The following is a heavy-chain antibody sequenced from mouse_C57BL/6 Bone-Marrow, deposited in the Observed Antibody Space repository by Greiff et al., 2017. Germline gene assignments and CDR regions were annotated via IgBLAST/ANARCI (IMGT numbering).Heavy chain of an antibody. V-gene: IGHV1-15*01. CDR2: IDPETGGT. D-gene: IGHD1-1*02. Sequence: VNVVESGAELVRPGASVTLSCKASGYTFTDYEMHWVKQTPVHGLEWIGAIDPETGGTAYNQKFKGKAILTADKSSSTAYMELRSLTSEDSAVYYCSLWRGFAYWGQGTLVTVSA. CDR1: GYTFTDYE. J-gene: IGHJ3*01. CDR3: SLWRGFAY.